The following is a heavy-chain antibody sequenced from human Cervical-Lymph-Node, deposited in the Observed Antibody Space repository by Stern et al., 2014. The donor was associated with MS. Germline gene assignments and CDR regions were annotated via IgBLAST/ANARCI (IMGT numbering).Heavy chain of an antibody. CDR3: ARGELKEGLVRGMDV. V-gene: IGHV1-69*01. Sequence: VQLVESGAEVKKPGSSVKVSCKASGGTFSSYDISWVRQAPGQGLEWMGGIIPNFGTAHYAQKFPGRVKITEDESTSTAYMELSSLRSEDTAVYYCARGELKEGLVRGMDVWGQGTTVTVSS. J-gene: IGHJ6*02. CDR2: IIPNFGTA. CDR1: GGTFSSYD. D-gene: IGHD1-26*01.